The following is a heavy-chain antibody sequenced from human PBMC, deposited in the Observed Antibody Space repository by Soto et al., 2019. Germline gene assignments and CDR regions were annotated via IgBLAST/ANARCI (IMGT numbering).Heavy chain of an antibody. D-gene: IGHD3-10*01. J-gene: IGHJ6*03. Sequence: SETLSLTCAVYGGSFSGYYWSWIRQPPGKGLEWIGEINHSGSTNYNPSLKSRVTISVDTSKNQFSLKLSSVTAADTAVYYCARRSITMVRGVIFYYYYMDVWGKGTTVTVSS. CDR1: GGSFSGYY. CDR3: ARRSITMVRGVIFYYYYMDV. V-gene: IGHV4-34*01. CDR2: INHSGST.